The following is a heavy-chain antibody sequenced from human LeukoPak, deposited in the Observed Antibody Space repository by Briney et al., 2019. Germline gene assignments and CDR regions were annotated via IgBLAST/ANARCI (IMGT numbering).Heavy chain of an antibody. CDR1: GGSISRYY. J-gene: IGHJ4*02. CDR3: ARSPGDYDYVWGSYFEGDFDY. V-gene: IGHV4-59*01. Sequence: PSETLSLTCTVSGGSISRYYWSWIRQPPGKGLEWIGYIYYSGSTSYNPSLKSRVTISLDTSKTQFSLKLTSVTAADTAVYYCARSPGDYDYVWGSYFEGDFDYWGQGTLVTVSS. CDR2: IYYSGST. D-gene: IGHD3-16*01.